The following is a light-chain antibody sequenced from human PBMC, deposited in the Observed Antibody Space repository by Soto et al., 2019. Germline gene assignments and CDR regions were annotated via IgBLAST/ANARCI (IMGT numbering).Light chain of an antibody. CDR3: QVWDIGSGVI. V-gene: IGLV3-21*04. CDR2: DT. Sequence: SYELTQPPAVSVAPGKTAKITCGGSNIGSKSVHWYQQKPGQAPVLVIYDTDRPSGVPERLSGSNSGSTAALTISRVEAGDGADYYCQVWDIGSGVIFGGGTKLTVL. J-gene: IGLJ2*01. CDR1: NIGSKS.